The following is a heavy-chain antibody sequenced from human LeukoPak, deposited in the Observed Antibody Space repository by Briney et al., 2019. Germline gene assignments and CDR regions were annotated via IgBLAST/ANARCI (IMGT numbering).Heavy chain of an antibody. D-gene: IGHD6-19*01. CDR2: ISAHNGNT. CDR1: GYTFTSYG. Sequence: ASVTVSCTASGYTFTSYGISWVRQAPGQGLEWMGWISAHNGNTNYAQKLQGRVTMTTDTSTSTAYMELRSLRSDDTAVYYCARDSSDWFDPWGQGTLVTVSS. J-gene: IGHJ5*02. CDR3: ARDSSDWFDP. V-gene: IGHV1-18*01.